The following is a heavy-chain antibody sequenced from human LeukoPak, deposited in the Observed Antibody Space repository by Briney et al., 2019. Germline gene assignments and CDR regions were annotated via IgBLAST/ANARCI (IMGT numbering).Heavy chain of an antibody. J-gene: IGHJ5*02. D-gene: IGHD3-3*01. CDR3: ARGRITIFGVANNWFDP. V-gene: IGHV3-33*01. CDR1: GFTFSSYG. Sequence: RSLRLSCAASGFTFSSYGMHWVRQAPGKGLEWVAVIWYDGSNKYYADSVKGRFTISRDNSKNTLYLQMNSLRAEDTAVYYCARGRITIFGVANNWFDPWGQGTLVTVSS. CDR2: IWYDGSNK.